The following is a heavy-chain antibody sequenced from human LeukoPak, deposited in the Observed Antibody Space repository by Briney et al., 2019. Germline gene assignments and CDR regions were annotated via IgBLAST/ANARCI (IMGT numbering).Heavy chain of an antibody. CDR1: GFTFSGFT. J-gene: IGHJ3*02. Sequence: AGAQRLSCAASGFTFSGFTMIWVRQAPGKGLQWVSPISRNSTNLYYADSVKGRFTISRDNAKNSLYLHMNSLRVEDTAVYYCAREADSPARYEGAFDIWGQGTMVTVSS. CDR2: ISRNSTNL. CDR3: AREADSPARYEGAFDI. V-gene: IGHV3-21*01. D-gene: IGHD3-22*01.